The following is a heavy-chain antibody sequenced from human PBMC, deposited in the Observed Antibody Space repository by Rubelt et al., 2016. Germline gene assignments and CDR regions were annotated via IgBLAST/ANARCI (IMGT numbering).Heavy chain of an antibody. V-gene: IGHV1-18*01. CDR1: GYTFTSYG. CDR3: ARDRTWLVPGLDAFDI. J-gene: IGHJ3*02. D-gene: IGHD6-19*01. Sequence: QVQLVQSGAEVKKPGASVKVSCKASGYTFTSYGISWVRQAPGQGLEWMGWLSAYNGNTNYAQKLQGRVTMTTDTSTRPAYMELRSLRSDDTAVYYCARDRTWLVPGLDAFDIWGQGTMVTVSS. CDR2: LSAYNGNT.